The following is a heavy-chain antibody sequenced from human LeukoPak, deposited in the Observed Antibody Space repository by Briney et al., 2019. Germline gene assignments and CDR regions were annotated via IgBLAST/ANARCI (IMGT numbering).Heavy chain of an antibody. CDR1: GFTFSIYW. V-gene: IGHV3-74*01. CDR3: VVASDALDL. D-gene: IGHD5-12*01. CDR2: IDSDGRTT. J-gene: IGHJ3*01. Sequence: PGGSLRLSRAASGFTFSIYWMYWVRQAPGKGLVWVSRIDSDGRTTDYADSLRGRFIISRDNSKNTLYLQMNSLKADDTAIYYCVVASDALDLWGQGTTVTVSS.